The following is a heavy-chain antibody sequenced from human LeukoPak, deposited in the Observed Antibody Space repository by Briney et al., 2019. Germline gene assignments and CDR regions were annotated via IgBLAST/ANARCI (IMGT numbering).Heavy chain of an antibody. V-gene: IGHV3-66*01. CDR2: IYSGGST. J-gene: IGHJ3*02. Sequence: GGSLRLSCAASGFTVSSNYMSWVRQAPGKGLEWVSVIYSGGSTYYADSVKGRFTISRDNSKNTLYLQRNSLRAEDTAVYYCARETARYGDYPDAFDIWGQGTMVTVSS. D-gene: IGHD4-17*01. CDR1: GFTVSSNY. CDR3: ARETARYGDYPDAFDI.